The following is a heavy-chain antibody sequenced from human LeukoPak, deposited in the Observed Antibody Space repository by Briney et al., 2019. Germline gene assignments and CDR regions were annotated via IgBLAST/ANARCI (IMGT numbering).Heavy chain of an antibody. CDR3: ARGRYYDFWSGYYYFDY. CDR1: GGSISSYY. CDR2: IYYSGST. D-gene: IGHD3-3*01. V-gene: IGHV4-59*06. J-gene: IGHJ4*02. Sequence: SETLSLTCTVSGGSISSYYWSWIRQPPGKGLEWIGYIYYSGSTYYNPSLKSRVTISVDTSKNQFSLKLSSVTAADTAVYYCARGRYYDFWSGYYYFDYWGQGTLVTVSS.